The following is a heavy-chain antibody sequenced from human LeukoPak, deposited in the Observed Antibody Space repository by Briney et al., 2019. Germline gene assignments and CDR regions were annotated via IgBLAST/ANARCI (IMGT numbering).Heavy chain of an antibody. J-gene: IGHJ3*02. D-gene: IGHD1-1*01. V-gene: IGHV4-30-4*08. CDR2: IYYSGRI. CDR3: ARAERNAFDI. Sequence: SETLSLTCTVSGGSISSGDYYWSWIRQPPGKGLEWIGYIYYSGRIYYNPSLKSRVTISVDTSKNQFSLKLSSVTAADTAVYYCARAERNAFDIWGQGTMVTVSS. CDR1: GGSISSGDYY.